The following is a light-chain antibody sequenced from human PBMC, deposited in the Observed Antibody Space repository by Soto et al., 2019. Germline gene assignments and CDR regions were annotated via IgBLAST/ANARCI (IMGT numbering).Light chain of an antibody. Sequence: DIQMTQSPSTLSASVGDRVTITCRASQTITRWMAWYQQKPGKAPKLLIYDASTLESGVPVRFSGSASGTDFTLTIRNMQREDFATYYCLQTYNLPRTFGQGTKVDIK. CDR1: QTITRW. J-gene: IGKJ1*01. CDR3: LQTYNLPRT. V-gene: IGKV1-5*01. CDR2: DAS.